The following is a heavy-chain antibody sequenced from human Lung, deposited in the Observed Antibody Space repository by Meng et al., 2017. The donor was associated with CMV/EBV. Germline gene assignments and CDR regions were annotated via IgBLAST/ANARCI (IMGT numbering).Heavy chain of an antibody. V-gene: IGHV2-5*01. CDR3: AHRIFWSGYYDY. Sequence: TFSGFSLSTDGVGVGWIRQPPGKALEWFAPIYWNDDKRYRPSLRNRLTVTKDTSKNQVVLTMTNMDPVDTATYYCAHRIFWSGYYDYWGQGILVTVSS. D-gene: IGHD3-3*01. CDR2: IYWNDDK. J-gene: IGHJ4*02. CDR1: GFSLSTDGVG.